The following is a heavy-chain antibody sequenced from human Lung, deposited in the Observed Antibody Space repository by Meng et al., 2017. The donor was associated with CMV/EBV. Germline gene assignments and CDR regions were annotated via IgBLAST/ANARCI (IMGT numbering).Heavy chain of an antibody. J-gene: IGHJ5*02. D-gene: IGHD3-3*01. CDR1: GFSLSTSGVG. CDR3: AHAKHRVTQFGVVFDFET. CDR2: VYWDDTE. V-gene: IGHV2-5*02. Sequence: SGPTLVKPTQTLTLTCSFSGFSLSTSGVGVGWIRQPPGKALEWLALVYWDDTERYSPSRSHRLTITKDASKNHVVLTMTNMDPVDTATFFCAHAKHRVTQFGVVFDFETWGQGTLVTVSS.